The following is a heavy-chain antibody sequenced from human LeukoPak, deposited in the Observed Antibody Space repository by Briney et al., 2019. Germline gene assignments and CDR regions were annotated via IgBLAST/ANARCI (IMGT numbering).Heavy chain of an antibody. Sequence: RGSLRLSCTASGFTFSSYAMSWVRQAPGKGLEWVSVISGSGGSTYYGDSVKGRFTISRDNSKNTLYLQMNSLRAGDTAVYYCAKDGVVTITFDYWGQGTLVTVSS. V-gene: IGHV3-23*01. CDR1: GFTFSSYA. CDR2: ISGSGGST. D-gene: IGHD3-16*01. J-gene: IGHJ4*02. CDR3: AKDGVVTITFDY.